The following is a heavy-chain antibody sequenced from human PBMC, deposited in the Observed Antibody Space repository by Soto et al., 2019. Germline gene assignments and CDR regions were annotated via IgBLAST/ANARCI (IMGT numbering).Heavy chain of an antibody. V-gene: IGHV4-59*01. CDR3: ARGRSGGYYYYMDV. CDR1: GGSISSYY. J-gene: IGHJ6*03. D-gene: IGHD2-15*01. Sequence: PSETLSLTCTVSGGSISSYYWSWIRQPPGKGLEWIGYIYYSGSTNYNPSLKSRVTISVDTSKNQFSLKLSSVTAADTAVYYCARGRSGGYYYYMDVWGKGTTVTV. CDR2: IYYSGST.